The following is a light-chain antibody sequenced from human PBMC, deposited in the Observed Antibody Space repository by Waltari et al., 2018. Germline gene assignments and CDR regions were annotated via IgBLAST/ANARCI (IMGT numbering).Light chain of an antibody. CDR2: DVS. CDR1: STYVGGYEY. Sequence: QSALTPPASVSGSPGPSVTIPCTGTSTYVGGYEYFPWYQQHPGTAPKLLVYDVSNRPAGVSNRFAGSKSGNTASLTISGLQTDDEAEYFCSSYTANSLVLFGGGTKVTVL. V-gene: IGLV2-14*03. J-gene: IGLJ2*01. CDR3: SSYTANSLVL.